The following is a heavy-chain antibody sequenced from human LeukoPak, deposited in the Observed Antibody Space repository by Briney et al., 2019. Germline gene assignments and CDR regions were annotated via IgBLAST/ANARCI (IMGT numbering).Heavy chain of an antibody. CDR3: AKGSSNWGSYYFDY. D-gene: IGHD7-27*01. V-gene: IGHV3-74*01. CDR1: GLTFSSHW. Sequence: GGSLRLSCAASGLTFSSHWMHWVRQAPGKGLVWVSRITNDGSSTTYADSVKGRFTISRDNSKNTLYLEMNSLRADDTAVYYCAKGSSNWGSYYFDYWGQGTLVTVSS. J-gene: IGHJ4*02. CDR2: ITNDGSST.